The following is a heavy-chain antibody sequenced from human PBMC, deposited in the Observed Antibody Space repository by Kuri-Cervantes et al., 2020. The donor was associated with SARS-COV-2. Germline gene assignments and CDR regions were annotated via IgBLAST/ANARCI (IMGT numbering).Heavy chain of an antibody. Sequence: GESLKISCAASGFTFSRYWMHWVCQAPGKGLVWVSRINSDGSSTSYADSVKGRFTISRDNAKNTLYLQMNSLRAEDTAVYYCARVPSITMVRGANSYGMDVWGQGTTVTSP. J-gene: IGHJ6*02. V-gene: IGHV3-74*01. D-gene: IGHD3-10*01. CDR2: INSDGSST. CDR3: ARVPSITMVRGANSYGMDV. CDR1: GFTFSRYW.